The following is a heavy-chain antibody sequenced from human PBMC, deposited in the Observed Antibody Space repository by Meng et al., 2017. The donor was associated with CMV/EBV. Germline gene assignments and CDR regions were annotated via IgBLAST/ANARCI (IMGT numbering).Heavy chain of an antibody. J-gene: IGHJ6*02. CDR1: GFTFSSYS. V-gene: IGHV3-48*04. CDR2: ISSSSSTI. CDR3: ARDRYCSSTSCYEYYYYYGMDV. D-gene: IGHD2-2*01. Sequence: SCAASGFTFSSYSMNWVRQAPGKGLEWVSYISSSSSTIYYADSVKGRFIISRDNAKNSLYLQMNSLRAEDTAVYYCARDRYCSSTSCYEYYYYYGMDVWGQGTTVTVSS.